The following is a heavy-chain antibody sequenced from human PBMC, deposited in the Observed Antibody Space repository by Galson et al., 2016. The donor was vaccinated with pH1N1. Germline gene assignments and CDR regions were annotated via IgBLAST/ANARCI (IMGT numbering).Heavy chain of an antibody. CDR3: AKGTLPGYYDY. CDR2: ISGYNGNT. CDR1: GYMFSTYG. D-gene: IGHD3-22*01. V-gene: IGHV1-18*01. Sequence: SVKVSCKASGYMFSTYGINWVRKAPGQGPEWMGRISGYNGNTIYAQKFQARISMTIDKSTSTVYMDLRSLRFDYTAVYYCAKGTLPGYYDYWGQGTLVTASS. J-gene: IGHJ4*02.